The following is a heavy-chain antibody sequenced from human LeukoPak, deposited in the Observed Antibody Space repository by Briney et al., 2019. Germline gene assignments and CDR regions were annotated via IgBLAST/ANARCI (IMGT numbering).Heavy chain of an antibody. CDR3: ARDWDNQNAFDI. CDR2: IYHSGST. V-gene: IGHV4-4*02. D-gene: IGHD1-26*01. Sequence: SETLSLTCAVSGGSISSSNRWSWVRQPPGKGLEWIGEIYHSGSTNYNPSLKSRVTISVDKSKNQFSLKLSSVTAADTAVYYCARDWDNQNAFDIWGQGTMVTVSS. J-gene: IGHJ3*02. CDR1: GGSISSSNR.